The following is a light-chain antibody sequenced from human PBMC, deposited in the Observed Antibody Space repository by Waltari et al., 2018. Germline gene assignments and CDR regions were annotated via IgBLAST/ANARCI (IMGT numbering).Light chain of an antibody. CDR3: QQFGSSPRGT. J-gene: IGKJ2*01. CDR1: QSLSSSY. CDR2: GSS. V-gene: IGKV3-20*01. Sequence: IVLTQSPGTLSLSPGDTGTLSCRASQSLSSSYLAWYQQRPGQAPRLLIYGSSNRATGIPDRFSGIGSGTHFTLIISGLEPEDSAVYYCQQFGSSPRGTFGQGTKLEIK.